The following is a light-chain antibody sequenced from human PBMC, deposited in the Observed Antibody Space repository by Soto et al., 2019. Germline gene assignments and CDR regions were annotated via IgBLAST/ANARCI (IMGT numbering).Light chain of an antibody. Sequence: QSALTQPASVSGSPGQSITISCIGTSSDIGAYNYVSWYQQHPGKVPKLMIYEVTNRPSGLSNRFSGSKSGNTASLTISGLQAEDEVEYFCSSYSSTSTLYVFGTGTKVTVL. CDR3: SSYSSTSTLYV. CDR1: SSDIGAYNY. CDR2: EVT. V-gene: IGLV2-14*01. J-gene: IGLJ1*01.